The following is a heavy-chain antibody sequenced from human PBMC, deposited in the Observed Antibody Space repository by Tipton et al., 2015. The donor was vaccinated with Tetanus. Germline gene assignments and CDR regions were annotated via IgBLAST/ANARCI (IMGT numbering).Heavy chain of an antibody. CDR2: ISGSGGST. Sequence: SLRLSCAASGFTFSSYAMSWVRQAPGKGLEWVSAISGSGGSTYYADSVKGRFTISRDNSKSTLYLQMNSLRAEDTAVYYCAKDREISGYSYGLDYWGQGTLVTVSS. CDR1: GFTFSSYA. D-gene: IGHD5-18*01. V-gene: IGHV3-23*01. CDR3: AKDREISGYSYGLDY. J-gene: IGHJ4*02.